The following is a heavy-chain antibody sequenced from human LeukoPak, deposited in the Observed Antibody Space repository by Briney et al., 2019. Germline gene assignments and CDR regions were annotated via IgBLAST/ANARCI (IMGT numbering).Heavy chain of an antibody. V-gene: IGHV4-39*01. J-gene: IGHJ4*02. CDR3: ARHSRIFGVIDY. Sequence: SETLSLTCTVSGDSISSSSYYWGWIRQPPGKGLEWIGSIYYSGSTYYNPSLKSRVTISVDTSKNQFSLKLSSVTAADTAVYYCARHSRIFGVIDYWGQGTLVTVSS. D-gene: IGHD3-3*02. CDR2: IYYSGST. CDR1: GDSISSSSYY.